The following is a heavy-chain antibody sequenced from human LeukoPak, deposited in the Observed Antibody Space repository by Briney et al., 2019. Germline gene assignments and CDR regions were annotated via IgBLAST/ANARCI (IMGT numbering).Heavy chain of an antibody. CDR1: GGSIDIYY. D-gene: IGHD4-17*01. Sequence: PSETLSLTCTVSGGSIDIYYWNWIRQPPGKGLEWIGSIYYSGSTYYNPSLKSRVTISVDTSKNQFSLKLSSVTAADTAVYYCARYGDYVAFDIWGQGTMVTVSS. CDR3: ARYGDYVAFDI. CDR2: IYYSGST. J-gene: IGHJ3*02. V-gene: IGHV4-39*07.